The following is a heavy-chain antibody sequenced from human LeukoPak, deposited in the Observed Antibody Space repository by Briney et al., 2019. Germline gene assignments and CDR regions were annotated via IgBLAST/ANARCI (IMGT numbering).Heavy chain of an antibody. D-gene: IGHD5-24*01. CDR2: IKRDGSEE. Sequence: GGYLRLSCAASGFSLSSYWMSWVRQAPGKGLEWVANIKRDGSEENYVDSVKGRFTVSRDNAKNSLYLQMNSLRVEDTAVYYCAREVEAALDPWGQGTLVTVSS. V-gene: IGHV3-7*01. J-gene: IGHJ5*02. CDR3: AREVEAALDP. CDR1: GFSLSSYW.